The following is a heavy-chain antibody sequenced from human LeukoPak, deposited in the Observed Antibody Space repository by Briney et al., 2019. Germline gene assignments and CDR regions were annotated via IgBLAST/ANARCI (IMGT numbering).Heavy chain of an antibody. CDR3: AKDGAWLRFDD. Sequence: GGSLRLSCAGSGFPFSSHGMNWVRQAPGKGLELVSGISPGGGPTYYADSVRGRFSISRDDLKDTLYLQMKNLRAEDTAVYYCAKDGAWLRFDDWGQGILVTVSS. V-gene: IGHV3-23*01. J-gene: IGHJ4*02. CDR2: ISPGGGPT. CDR1: GFPFSSHG. D-gene: IGHD5-12*01.